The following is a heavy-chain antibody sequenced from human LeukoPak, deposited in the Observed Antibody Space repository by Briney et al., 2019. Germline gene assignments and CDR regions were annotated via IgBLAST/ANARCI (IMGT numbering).Heavy chain of an antibody. CDR3: AKDSWEDYGDYQGHFDY. CDR2: IKQDGSEK. Sequence: GGSLRLSCAASGFTFSSYAMHWVRQAPGKGLEWVANIKQDGSEKYYVDSVKGRFTISRDNAKNSLYLQMNSLRAEDTALYYCAKDSWEDYGDYQGHFDYWGQGTLVTVSS. D-gene: IGHD4-17*01. CDR1: GFTFSSYA. J-gene: IGHJ4*02. V-gene: IGHV3-7*03.